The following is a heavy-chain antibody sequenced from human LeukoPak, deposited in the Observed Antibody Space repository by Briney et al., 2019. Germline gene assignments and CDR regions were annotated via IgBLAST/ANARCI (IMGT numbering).Heavy chain of an antibody. CDR2: ISSSSSYI. V-gene: IGHV3-21*01. CDR3: VSSTVIRYYFDY. Sequence: GGSLRLSCAASGFTFSSYSMNWVRQAPGKGLEWVSSISSSSSYIYYADSVKGRFTISRDNAKNSLYLQMNSLRAEDTAVYYCVSSTVIRYYFDYWGQGTLVTVSS. J-gene: IGHJ4*02. CDR1: GFTFSSYS. D-gene: IGHD4-17*01.